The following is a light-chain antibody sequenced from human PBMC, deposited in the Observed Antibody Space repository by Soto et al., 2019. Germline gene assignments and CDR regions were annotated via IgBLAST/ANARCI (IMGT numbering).Light chain of an antibody. CDR1: QSVLYSSNNKNY. J-gene: IGKJ2*01. V-gene: IGKV4-1*01. CDR3: QQYYSTPYT. Sequence: DIVMTQSPDSLAVSLGERATINCKSSQSVLYSSNNKNYLAWYQQKPGQPPKLLIYWASTRESGVPDRFSGSGSGTDFTLTISSLQAVDVAVYYCQQYYSTPYTFGQGTNLEIK. CDR2: WAS.